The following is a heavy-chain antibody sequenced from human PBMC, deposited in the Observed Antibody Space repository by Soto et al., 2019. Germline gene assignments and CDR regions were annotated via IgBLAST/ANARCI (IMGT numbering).Heavy chain of an antibody. J-gene: IGHJ6*02. V-gene: IGHV1-8*01. CDR2: MNPNSGNT. CDR1: GYTFTSYD. CDR3: ARVFAGNYYYGMDV. D-gene: IGHD3-10*01. Sequence: GASVKVSCKASGYTFTSYDINWVRQATGQGLEWMGWMNPNSGNTGYAQKFQGRVTMTRNTSISTAYMELSSLRSEDTAVYYCARVFAGNYYYGMDVWGQGTTVTVSS.